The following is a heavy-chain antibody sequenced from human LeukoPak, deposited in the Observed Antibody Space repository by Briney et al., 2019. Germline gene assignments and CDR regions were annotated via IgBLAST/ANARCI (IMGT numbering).Heavy chain of an antibody. CDR1: GYSISSGYY. Sequence: SETLSLTCTVSGYSISSGYYWGWIRQPPGKGLEWIGSIYHSGSTYYNPSLKSRVTISVDTSKNQFSLKLSSVTAADTAVYYCARSSGWYGVSWGQGTLVTVSS. V-gene: IGHV4-38-2*02. J-gene: IGHJ4*02. D-gene: IGHD6-19*01. CDR3: ARSSGWYGVS. CDR2: IYHSGST.